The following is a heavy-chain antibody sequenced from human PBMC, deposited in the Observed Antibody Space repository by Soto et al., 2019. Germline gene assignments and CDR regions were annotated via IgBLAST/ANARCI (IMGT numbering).Heavy chain of an antibody. CDR1: GLTFSNYA. V-gene: IGHV3-23*01. CDR2: MSGSSSTT. Sequence: GGSLRLSCATSGLTFSNYAMSWVRQSPGGGLEWVSSMSGSSSTTYYADSVRGRFTISRDRSKNTLYLQMSSLRAEDTALYYCAKNQERELPRVIDFWGQGTLVTVSS. J-gene: IGHJ4*02. D-gene: IGHD1-7*01. CDR3: AKNQERELPRVIDF.